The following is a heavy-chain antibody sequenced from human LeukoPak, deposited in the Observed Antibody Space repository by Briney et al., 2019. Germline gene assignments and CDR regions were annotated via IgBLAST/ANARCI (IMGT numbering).Heavy chain of an antibody. Sequence: PSETLSLTCTVSGDSISSGGYYWSWIRQHPGKGLEWIGYIYYSGSTYYNPSLKSRVTISVDTSKNQFSLKLSSVTAADTAVYYCARTGYCSSTSCYEEYNWFDPWGQGTLVTVSS. CDR2: IYYSGST. J-gene: IGHJ5*02. V-gene: IGHV4-31*03. CDR3: ARTGYCSSTSCYEEYNWFDP. CDR1: GDSISSGGYY. D-gene: IGHD2-2*01.